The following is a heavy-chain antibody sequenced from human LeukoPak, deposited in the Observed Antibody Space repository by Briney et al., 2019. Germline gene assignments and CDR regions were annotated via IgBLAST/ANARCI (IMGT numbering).Heavy chain of an antibody. D-gene: IGHD3-22*01. CDR3: ARGPYYYDSSGIPGYFDY. CDR2: IRSSTTYV. V-gene: IGHV3-21*01. CDR1: GFTFSNYN. Sequence: GGSLRLSWAASGFTFSNYNMNWVRQAPGKGLEWVSSIRSSTTYVYYADSVKGRFTISRDNSKNTLYLQMNSLRAEDTAVYYCARGPYYYDSSGIPGYFDYWGQGTLVTVSS. J-gene: IGHJ4*02.